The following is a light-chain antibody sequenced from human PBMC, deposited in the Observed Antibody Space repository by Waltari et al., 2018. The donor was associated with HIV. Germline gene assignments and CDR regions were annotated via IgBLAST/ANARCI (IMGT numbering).Light chain of an antibody. CDR2: KDN. V-gene: IGLV1-47*01. CDR1: SSKIERTY. Sequence: QSELTQSPSASGTPGQRITISCSGSSSKIERTYVYWYKQFPGATPKDLIYKDNERPSGVPDRISGSKSGTSASLLISGLRSDDEADYYCAVWDESLDGWLFGGGTKLTVL. CDR3: AVWDESLDGWL. J-gene: IGLJ3*02.